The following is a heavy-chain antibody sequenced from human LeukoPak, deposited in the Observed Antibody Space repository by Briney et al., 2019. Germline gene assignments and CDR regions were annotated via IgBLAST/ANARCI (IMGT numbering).Heavy chain of an antibody. J-gene: IGHJ4*02. D-gene: IGHD3-22*01. V-gene: IGHV3-23*01. CDR3: ATTSGYYLGYFDY. Sequence: GGSLRLSCAAFGFTFSSYAMSWVRQAPGKGLEWVSAISGSGGSTYYADSVKGRFTISRDNSKNTLYLQMNSLRAEDTAVYYCATTSGYYLGYFDYWGQGTLVTVSS. CDR1: GFTFSSYA. CDR2: ISGSGGST.